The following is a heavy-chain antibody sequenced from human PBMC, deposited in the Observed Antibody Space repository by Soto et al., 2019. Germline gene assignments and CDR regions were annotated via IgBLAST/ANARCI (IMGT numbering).Heavy chain of an antibody. V-gene: IGHV3-9*01. Sequence: EVDLVESGGGLAQPGRSLRLSCVGSGFTFDDHGMHWVRQIPGRGLEWVSGISWNSGGIGYAESVKGRFTIFRDNAKNSLYLEMNSLRQEDTALYYCVRDTSSGWHLKDHWGQGVQVSVSS. D-gene: IGHD3-9*01. J-gene: IGHJ4*02. CDR2: ISWNSGGI. CDR1: GFTFDDHG. CDR3: VRDTSSGWHLKDH.